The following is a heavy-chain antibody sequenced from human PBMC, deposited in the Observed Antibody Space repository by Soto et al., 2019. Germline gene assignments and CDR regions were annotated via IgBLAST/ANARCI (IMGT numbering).Heavy chain of an antibody. J-gene: IGHJ4*02. V-gene: IGHV3-33*01. CDR2: IWYDGSNK. D-gene: IGHD2-2*01. CDR1: GFTFSSYG. Sequence: QVQLVESGGGVVQPGRSLRLSCAASGFTFSSYGMHWVRQAPGKGLEWVAVIWYDGSNKYYADSVKGRFTISRDNSKNTLNLQTTSRRAEEAAVYYCAREPPYPSYCSSPSCYGGYFDYWGQGTLVTVSS. CDR3: AREPPYPSYCSSPSCYGGYFDY.